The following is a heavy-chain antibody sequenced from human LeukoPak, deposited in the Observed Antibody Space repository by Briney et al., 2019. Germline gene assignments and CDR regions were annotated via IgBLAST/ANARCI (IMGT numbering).Heavy chain of an antibody. J-gene: IGHJ5*02. CDR3: AKDEGSGWSNWFDP. CDR1: GFTFSSYA. CDR2: ISGSGGST. D-gene: IGHD6-19*01. V-gene: IGHV3-23*01. Sequence: PGGSLRLSCAASGFTFSSYAMSWVRQAPGKGLEWVSAISGSGGSTYYADSVKGRFTISRDNSKNTLYLQMDSLRAEDTAVYYCAKDEGSGWSNWFDPWGQGTLVTVSS.